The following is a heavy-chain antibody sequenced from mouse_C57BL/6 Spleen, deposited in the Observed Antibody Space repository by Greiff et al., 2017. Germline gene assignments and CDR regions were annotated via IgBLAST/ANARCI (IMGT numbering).Heavy chain of an antibody. V-gene: IGHV5-9*01. CDR3: ARHRIITTVVGGAMDY. Sequence: EVQRVESGGGLVKPGGSLKLSCAASGFTFSSYTMSWVRQTPEKRLEWVATISGGGGNTYYPDSVKGRFTISRDNAKNTLYLQMSSLRSEDTALYYCARHRIITTVVGGAMDYWGQGTSVTVSS. J-gene: IGHJ4*01. D-gene: IGHD1-1*01. CDR1: GFTFSSYT. CDR2: ISGGGGNT.